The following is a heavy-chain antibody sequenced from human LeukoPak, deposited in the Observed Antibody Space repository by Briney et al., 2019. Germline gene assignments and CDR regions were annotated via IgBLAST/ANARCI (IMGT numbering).Heavy chain of an antibody. V-gene: IGHV1-2*06. Sequence: ASVKVSCKASGYTFTGYYMHWVRQAPGQGLEWMGRINPNSGGTNYAQKFQGRVTMTRDTSISTAYMELSRLGSDDTAVYYCASFTWERDAFDIWGQGTMVTVSS. CDR1: GYTFTGYY. CDR3: ASFTWERDAFDI. D-gene: IGHD1-26*01. CDR2: INPNSGGT. J-gene: IGHJ3*02.